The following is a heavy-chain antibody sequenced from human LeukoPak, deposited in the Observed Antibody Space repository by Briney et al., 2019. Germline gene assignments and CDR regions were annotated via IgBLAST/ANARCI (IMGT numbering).Heavy chain of an antibody. J-gene: IGHJ4*02. CDR3: ARHYDKSALRYFDY. CDR1: GFTFSSYA. V-gene: IGHV3-23*01. Sequence: GVSLRLSCAASGFTFSSYAMSWVRQAPGKGLEWVSGIKGRFITSRDNSKNTLYLQVNSLRAEDTAEYYCARHYDKSALRYFDYWGQGTLAIVSS. D-gene: IGHD3-22*01. CDR2: I.